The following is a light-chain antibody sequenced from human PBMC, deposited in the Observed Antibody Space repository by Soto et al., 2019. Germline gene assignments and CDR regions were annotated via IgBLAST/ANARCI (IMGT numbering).Light chain of an antibody. CDR3: QQYGSSFT. V-gene: IGKV3-20*01. CDR2: DAS. J-gene: IGKJ4*01. CDR1: QSVSSNY. Sequence: EIVLTQSPGTLSLSPGERATLSCRASQSVSSNYLAWYQQKPGQAPSLLIYDASSRATGIPDRFSGSGSGTDFTLIINRLEREDFAVYYCQQYGSSFTFGGGTKVEIK.